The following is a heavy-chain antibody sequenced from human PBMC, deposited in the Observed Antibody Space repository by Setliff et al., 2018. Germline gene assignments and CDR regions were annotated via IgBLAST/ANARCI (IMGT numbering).Heavy chain of an antibody. V-gene: IGHV3-7*01. D-gene: IGHD4-4*01. CDR3: AREPTVTTLDY. CDR1: GFTFSRYW. CDR2: IKQDGSEK. Sequence: GGSLRLSCAASGFTFSRYWMSWVRQAPGKGLEWVANIKQDGSEKYYADSVKGRFTISRDNAKNSLYLQMTSLRAEDTAVYYCAREPTVTTLDYWGQGTLVTVSS. J-gene: IGHJ4*02.